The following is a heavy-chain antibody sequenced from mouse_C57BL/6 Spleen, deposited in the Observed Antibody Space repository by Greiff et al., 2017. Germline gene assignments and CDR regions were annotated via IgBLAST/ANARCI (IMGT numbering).Heavy chain of an antibody. CDR1: GFNIKDYY. V-gene: IGHV14-2*01. D-gene: IGHD2-5*01. CDR2: IDPEDGET. CDR3: AYSNEDAMDY. Sequence: VQLQQSGAELVKPGASVKLSCTASGFNIKDYYMHWVKQRTEQGLEWIGRIDPEDGETKSAPKFQGKATITAYTSSNTAYLQLSSLTSEDTAVYYCAYSNEDAMDYWGQGTSVTVSS. J-gene: IGHJ4*01.